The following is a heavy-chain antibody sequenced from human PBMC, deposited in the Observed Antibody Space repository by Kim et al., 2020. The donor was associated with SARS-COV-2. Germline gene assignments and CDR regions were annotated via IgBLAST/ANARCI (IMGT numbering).Heavy chain of an antibody. CDR2: VSPDSGGT. Sequence: ASVKVSCQAFRYTLSGHYIHWVRQAPGEGLEWMGWVSPDSGGTQYVQKFKGRVTMTWDTSTTTAYMEMSGLKSDDSAMFYCAAMVREEFSYSMDVWGQGTTVTVSS. CDR3: AAMVREEFSYSMDV. V-gene: IGHV1-2*02. D-gene: IGHD3-10*01. CDR1: RYTLSGHY. J-gene: IGHJ6*01.